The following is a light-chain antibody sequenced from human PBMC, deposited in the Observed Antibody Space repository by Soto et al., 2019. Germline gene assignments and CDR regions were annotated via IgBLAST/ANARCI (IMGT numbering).Light chain of an antibody. J-gene: IGLJ1*01. CDR3: QSYDSSLSGYV. V-gene: IGLV1-40*01. CDR2: GNN. Sequence: QSVLTQSPSMSGAPGQRVTISCTGSGSNIGAGYDVHWYQQLPGTAPKLLIYGNNNRPSGVPDRFSGSKSGTSASLAITGVQAEDEADYYCQSYDSSLSGYVFGTGTKVTVL. CDR1: GSNIGAGYD.